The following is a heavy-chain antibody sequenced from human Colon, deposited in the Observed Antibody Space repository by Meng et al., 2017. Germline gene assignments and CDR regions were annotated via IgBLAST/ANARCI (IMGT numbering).Heavy chain of an antibody. V-gene: IGHV4-61*01. Sequence: LSLHFNGLSVVFKSGINYRKWIRQPPGKIMGLIGYIYSSWRPTYNPSLMSRVTISLDTPKNQFSLKLTSVTAADTAVYYSAREGPIAVAGYDYWGQGTLVTVSS. CDR2: IYSSWRP. CDR3: AREGPIAVAGYDY. J-gene: IGHJ4*02. CDR1: SVVFKSGINY. D-gene: IGHD6-19*01.